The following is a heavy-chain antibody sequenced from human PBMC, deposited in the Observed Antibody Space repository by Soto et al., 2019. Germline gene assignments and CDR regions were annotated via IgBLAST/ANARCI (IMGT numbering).Heavy chain of an antibody. CDR1: GDPLSYGGYY. D-gene: IGHD1-26*01. Sequence: QVQLQESGPGLVEPSQTLSLVCSVSGDPLSYGGYYWSWLRQSPGKALEWIRFVYHTGATYYHPSLESRVTMAVDMSKNEFSLKLTSVTAADTATYYCAREGHSSWEWLDPWGQGILVTVSS. CDR2: VYHTGAT. CDR3: AREGHSSWEWLDP. V-gene: IGHV4-31*03. J-gene: IGHJ5*02.